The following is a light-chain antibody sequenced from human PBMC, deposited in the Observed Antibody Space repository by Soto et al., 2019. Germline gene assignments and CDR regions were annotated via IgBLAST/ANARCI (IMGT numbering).Light chain of an antibody. J-gene: IGKJ1*01. CDR1: QGVSSN. V-gene: IGKV3-15*01. CDR3: QQYNNWLWT. Sequence: EIVMTQSPAILSVSPGERATLSCRASQGVSSNLAWYQQKPGQAPRLLIYGASTRATGIPARFSGSGSGTEFTLTISSLQSEDFAVYYCQQYNNWLWTFGQGTKVEIK. CDR2: GAS.